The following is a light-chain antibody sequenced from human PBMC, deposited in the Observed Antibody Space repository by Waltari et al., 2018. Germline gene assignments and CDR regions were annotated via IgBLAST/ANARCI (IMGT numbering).Light chain of an antibody. CDR1: QSVNNK. CDR2: DAS. J-gene: IGKJ1*01. Sequence: EVVLTQSPATLSVSPGERATLSCRATQSVNNKLAWYHQKPGQAPRLLFSDASTLAAGITSRFRGSGSGTDFTLTISSLQSEDFAIYFCQQYNDWPPGTFGPGTKVDFK. CDR3: QQYNDWPPGT. V-gene: IGKV3-15*01.